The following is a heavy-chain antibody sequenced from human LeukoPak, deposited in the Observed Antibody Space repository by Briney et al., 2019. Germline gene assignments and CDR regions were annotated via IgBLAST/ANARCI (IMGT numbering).Heavy chain of an antibody. D-gene: IGHD3-16*01. V-gene: IGHV3-48*03. J-gene: IGHJ6*02. CDR2: ISSSGSAT. Sequence: PGGSLRLSCAASGFSFSSYEMNWLRQAPGKGLEWVSYISSSGSATHYPDSVRGRFTISRDNAKNSPYLQMNSLRAEDTAVYYCARASWTGLSTLGGYGMDVWGQGTTVTVSS. CDR3: ARASWTGLSTLGGYGMDV. CDR1: GFSFSSYE.